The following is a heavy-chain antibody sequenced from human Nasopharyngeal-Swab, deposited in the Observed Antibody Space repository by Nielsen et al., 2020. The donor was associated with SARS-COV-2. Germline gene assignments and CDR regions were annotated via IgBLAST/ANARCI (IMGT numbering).Heavy chain of an antibody. Sequence: SETLSLTCTVSGGSISSGGYSWSWFRQPPGKDLEWIGYIYHSGRTYYNPSLKSRLTISLDTSKNQFYLRVNSVTAADTAVYYCARGFDYWGQGTLVTVSS. CDR3: ARGFDY. CDR2: IYHSGRT. CDR1: GGSISSGGYS. J-gene: IGHJ4*02. V-gene: IGHV4-30-2*01.